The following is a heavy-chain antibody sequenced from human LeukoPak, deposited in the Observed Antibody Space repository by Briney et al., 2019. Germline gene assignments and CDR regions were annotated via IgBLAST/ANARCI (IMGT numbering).Heavy chain of an antibody. Sequence: LVTVSCKASGGTFSSYAISWVRQAPGQGLEWMGGIIPIFGTANYAQKFQGRVTITADESTSTAYMELSSLRSEDTAVYYCAREGMSEPFDPWGQGTLVTVSS. CDR1: GGTFSSYA. CDR3: AREGMSEPFDP. D-gene: IGHD1-14*01. V-gene: IGHV1-69*13. J-gene: IGHJ5*02. CDR2: IIPIFGTA.